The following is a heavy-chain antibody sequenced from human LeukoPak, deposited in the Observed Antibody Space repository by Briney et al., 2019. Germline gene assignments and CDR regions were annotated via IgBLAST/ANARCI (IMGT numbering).Heavy chain of an antibody. CDR3: ARGKYCSSTSCYSMANWFDP. CDR1: GGSISSYY. Sequence: SETLSLTCTVSGGSISSYYWSWIRQPPGKGLEWIGYIDYSGSTAYNPSLNGRVAVSVDTSKNQFSLKLSSVTAADTAVYYCARGKYCSSTSCYSMANWFDPWGQGTLVTVSS. J-gene: IGHJ5*02. D-gene: IGHD2-2*01. V-gene: IGHV4-59*12. CDR2: IDYSGST.